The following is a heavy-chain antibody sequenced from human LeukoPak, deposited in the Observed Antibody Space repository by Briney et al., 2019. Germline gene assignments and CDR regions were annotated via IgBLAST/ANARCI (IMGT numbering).Heavy chain of an antibody. Sequence: PSETLSLTCTVYGGSISSSSYCWGGIRQPPGKGVEWIGDVYSSGSTNYNPTLKSRVTMSVDKSKNQFSLKLNSVTAADTAVYSCTRDEPGYNRGWSMDVWGQGPTVTVSS. CDR1: GGSISSSSYC. CDR2: VYSSGST. D-gene: IGHD6-19*01. J-gene: IGHJ6*02. CDR3: TRDEPGYNRGWSMDV. V-gene: IGHV4-39*07.